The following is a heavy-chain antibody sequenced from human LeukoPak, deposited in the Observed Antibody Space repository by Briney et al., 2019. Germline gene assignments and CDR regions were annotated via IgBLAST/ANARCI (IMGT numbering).Heavy chain of an antibody. Sequence: GGSLRLSRAASGFTLIRYTINWVRQAPGERLEWVSSLTGSSAYIFYAESVKGRFTVSRDNAKNSLYLQMNSLRDEDTAVYYCAREAGYCSSTSCKEDYYYYYMDVWGKGTTVTVSS. D-gene: IGHD2-2*03. CDR1: GFTLIRYT. V-gene: IGHV3-21*01. CDR3: AREAGYCSSTSCKEDYYYYYMDV. CDR2: LTGSSAYI. J-gene: IGHJ6*03.